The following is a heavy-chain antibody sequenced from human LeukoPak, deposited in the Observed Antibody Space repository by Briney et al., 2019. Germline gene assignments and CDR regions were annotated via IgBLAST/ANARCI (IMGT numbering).Heavy chain of an antibody. CDR2: ISYDGSNK. J-gene: IGHJ5*02. V-gene: IGHV3-30*18. CDR1: GFTFSSYG. D-gene: IGHD2-2*01. Sequence: GGSLRLSCAASGFTFSSYGMHWVRQAPGKGLEWVAVISYDGSNKYYADSVKGRFTISRDNSKNTLYLQMSSLRAEDTAVYYCAKDLDCSSTSCPNWFDPWGQGTLVTVSS. CDR3: AKDLDCSSTSCPNWFDP.